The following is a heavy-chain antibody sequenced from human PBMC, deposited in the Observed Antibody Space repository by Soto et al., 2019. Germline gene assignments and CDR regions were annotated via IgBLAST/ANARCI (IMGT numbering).Heavy chain of an antibody. Sequence: EVQLVESGGGLVQPGGSLRLSCVASGFTFSTDTMNWVRQAPGKGLEWVAHISTSGATRYYADSVKGRFTISRDNAKTSLYLQMESLSNEDTAVYYCARFFGSGFDYWGQGTLVTVSS. CDR3: ARFFGSGFDY. J-gene: IGHJ4*02. D-gene: IGHD6-19*01. CDR1: GFTFSTDT. CDR2: ISTSGATR. V-gene: IGHV3-48*02.